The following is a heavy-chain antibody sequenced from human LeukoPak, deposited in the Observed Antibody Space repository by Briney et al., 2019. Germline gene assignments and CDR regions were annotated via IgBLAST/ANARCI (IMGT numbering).Heavy chain of an antibody. Sequence: SEPLSLTCSVSGGSITNYYWSWIRQSPGKGLEWIGFIYNTGRTNYNPSLQSRVTVSIDTSKNQFSLKLSSVTAADTAVYYCARQGELAIDYWGQGTLVTVSS. CDR3: ARQGELAIDY. CDR2: IYNTGRT. CDR1: GGSITNYY. J-gene: IGHJ4*02. D-gene: IGHD1-26*01. V-gene: IGHV4-59*08.